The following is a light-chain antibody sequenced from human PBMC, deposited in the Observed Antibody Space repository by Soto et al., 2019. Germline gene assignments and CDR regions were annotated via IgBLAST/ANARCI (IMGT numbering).Light chain of an antibody. CDR3: SSYTSSTTLDVV. CDR1: NSDIGAYNF. V-gene: IGLV2-14*01. CDR2: EVS. J-gene: IGLJ2*01. Sequence: QSALTQPASVSGSPGQSITISCAGTNSDIGAYNFVSWYQQLPGKAPKLIIYEVSHRPSGISNRFSGSKSGNSASLSISGLQPDDESYYYCSSYTSSTTLDVVFGGGTKLTVL.